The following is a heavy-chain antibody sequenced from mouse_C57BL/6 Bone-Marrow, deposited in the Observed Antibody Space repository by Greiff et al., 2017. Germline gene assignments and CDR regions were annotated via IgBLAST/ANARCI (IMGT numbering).Heavy chain of an antibody. D-gene: IGHD2-4*01. J-gene: IGHJ4*01. CDR2: IYPGSGST. CDR3: ARSPYDYDGYAMDY. V-gene: IGHV1-55*01. Sequence: VKLQQPGAELVKPGASVKMSCKASGYTFTSYWITWVKQRPGQGLEWIGDIYPGSGSTNYNEKFKSKATLTVDTSSSTAYMQLSSLTSEDSAVYYCARSPYDYDGYAMDYWGQGTSVTVSS. CDR1: GYTFTSYW.